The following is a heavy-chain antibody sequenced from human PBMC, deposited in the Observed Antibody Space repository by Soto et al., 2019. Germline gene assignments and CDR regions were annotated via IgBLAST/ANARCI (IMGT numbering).Heavy chain of an antibody. CDR2: IYYSGST. D-gene: IGHD3-3*01. CDR1: GGSISSYY. Sequence: SETLSLTCTVSGGSISSYYWSWIRQPPGKGVEWIGYIYYSGSTNYNPSLKSRVTISVDTSKNQFSLKLSSVTAADTAVYYCARADFWSGYYAFDYWGQGTLVTVSS. V-gene: IGHV4-59*01. J-gene: IGHJ4*02. CDR3: ARADFWSGYYAFDY.